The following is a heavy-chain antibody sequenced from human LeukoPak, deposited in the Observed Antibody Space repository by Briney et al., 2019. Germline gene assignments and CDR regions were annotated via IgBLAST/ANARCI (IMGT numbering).Heavy chain of an antibody. CDR2: MYHSGST. V-gene: IGHV4-59*01. CDR1: GGSISSDF. J-gene: IGHJ4*02. Sequence: PSETLSLTCTVSGGSISSDFWGWIRQSPGKGLEWLGYMYHSGSTNYNPSLLSRVTMSADTSKNQFSLKLSSVTAADTAVYFCARIRSLVTTHWGPGTLVTVSS. D-gene: IGHD2-21*02. CDR3: ARIRSLVTTH.